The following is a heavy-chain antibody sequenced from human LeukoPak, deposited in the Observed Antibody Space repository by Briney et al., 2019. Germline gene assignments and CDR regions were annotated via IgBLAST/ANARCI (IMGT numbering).Heavy chain of an antibody. CDR2: INHSGST. V-gene: IGHV4-39*07. Sequence: SQTLSLTCTVSGGSISSGSYYWSWIRQPPGKGLEWIGEINHSGSTNYNPSLKSRVTISVDTSKNQFSLRLSSVTAADTAVYYCARAPRRDGYNFGTLDYWGQGTLVTVSS. CDR1: GGSISSGSYY. CDR3: ARAPRRDGYNFGTLDY. J-gene: IGHJ4*02. D-gene: IGHD5-24*01.